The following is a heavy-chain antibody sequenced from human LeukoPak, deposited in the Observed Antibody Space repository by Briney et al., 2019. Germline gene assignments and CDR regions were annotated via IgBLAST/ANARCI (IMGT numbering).Heavy chain of an antibody. D-gene: IGHD3-22*01. Sequence: PSETLSLTCSVSGDSISTSRYYWGWIRQTPGKGLEWLGSISYSGRTFYNPSLKGRVTISVDTSNNQFSLNLYSVTAADTAVFYCARSYYDYREIDYWGQGTLVTVSS. J-gene: IGHJ4*02. CDR2: ISYSGRT. CDR3: ARSYYDYREIDY. V-gene: IGHV4-39*01. CDR1: GDSISTSRYY.